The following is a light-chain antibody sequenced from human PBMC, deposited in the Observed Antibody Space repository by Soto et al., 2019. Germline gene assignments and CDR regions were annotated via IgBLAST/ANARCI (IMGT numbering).Light chain of an antibody. CDR2: DTS. CDR3: FLSFSGDRPV. J-gene: IGLJ2*01. Sequence: QAVVTQEPSLTVPPVGTVISPLAPTIENVIGPHYPYWFQQRPGQAPRTLIYDTSYKHSWTPARFSGSLLGGKAALTLSDAQPEDEAVYYCFLSFSGDRPVFGGGTKLTVL. CDR1: IENVIGPHY. V-gene: IGLV7-46*01.